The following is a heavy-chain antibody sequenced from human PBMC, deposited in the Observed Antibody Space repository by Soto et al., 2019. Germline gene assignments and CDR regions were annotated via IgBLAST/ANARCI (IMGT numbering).Heavy chain of an antibody. J-gene: IGHJ3*02. CDR3: ASSLLTPGAFDI. V-gene: IGHV1-69*13. CDR1: GCTFSSYA. CDR2: IIPIFGTA. Sequence: SVKVSCKASGCTFSSYAISWVRQAPGQGLEWMGGIIPIFGTANYAQKFQGRVTITADESTSTAYMELSSLRSEDTAVYYCASSLLTPGAFDIWGQGTMVTVSS.